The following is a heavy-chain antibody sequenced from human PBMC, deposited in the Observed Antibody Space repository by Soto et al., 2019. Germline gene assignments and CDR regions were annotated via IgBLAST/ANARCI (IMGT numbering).Heavy chain of an antibody. D-gene: IGHD3-22*01. Sequence: IRKATGKGLEWVAVISYDGSNKYYADSVKGRFTISRDNSKNTLYLQMNSLRAEDTAVYYYANRAEVKVYWGKGTLVTVSS. V-gene: IGHV3-30*18. CDR3: ANRAEVKVY. J-gene: IGHJ4*02. CDR2: ISYDGSNK.